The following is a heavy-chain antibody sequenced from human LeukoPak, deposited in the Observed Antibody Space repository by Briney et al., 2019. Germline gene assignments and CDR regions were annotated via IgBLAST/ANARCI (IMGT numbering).Heavy chain of an antibody. CDR1: GFSLSSSGMC. CDR2: IDWDDDK. V-gene: IGHV2-70*11. CDR3: ARIRPSATDGFDV. D-gene: IGHD6-6*01. J-gene: IGHJ3*01. Sequence: SGPTLVNPTQTLTLTCTFSGFSLSSSGMCVSWLRQPPGKALEWLARIDWDDDKYYSTSLKTRLTISKDTSKNHVVLTMTNMDPVDTATYYCARIRPSATDGFDVWGQGTMVTVSS.